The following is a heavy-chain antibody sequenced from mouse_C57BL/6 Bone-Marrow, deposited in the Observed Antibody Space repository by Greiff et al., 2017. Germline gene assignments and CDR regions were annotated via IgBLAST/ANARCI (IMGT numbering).Heavy chain of an antibody. CDR1: GYTFTSYD. J-gene: IGHJ1*03. Sequence: VMLVESGPGLVKPGASVKLSCKASGYTFTSYDINWVKQRPGQGLEWIGWIYPGDGSTKYNEKFKGKATLTVDTSSSTAYMVLHSLTSEDSAVYFCARLEFDGSSGDWYFEVWGTGTTVTVSS. V-gene: IGHV1-85*01. D-gene: IGHD1-1*01. CDR3: ARLEFDGSSGDWYFEV. CDR2: IYPGDGST.